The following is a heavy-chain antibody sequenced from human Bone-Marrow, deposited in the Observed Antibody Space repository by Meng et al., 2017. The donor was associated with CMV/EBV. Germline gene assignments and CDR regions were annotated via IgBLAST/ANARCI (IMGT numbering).Heavy chain of an antibody. CDR2: IRYDGSNK. D-gene: IGHD3-3*01. Sequence: GESLKISCAASGFTFSNYGMYWVRQAPGKGLEWVTFIRYDGSNKYYAGSVKGRFTISRDNSKNTLFLQMNSLRAEDTAVYYCARPLTNYDFWSGYYTGGGMDVWGQGTTVTVSS. J-gene: IGHJ6*02. V-gene: IGHV3-30*02. CDR3: ARPLTNYDFWSGYYTGGGMDV. CDR1: GFTFSNYG.